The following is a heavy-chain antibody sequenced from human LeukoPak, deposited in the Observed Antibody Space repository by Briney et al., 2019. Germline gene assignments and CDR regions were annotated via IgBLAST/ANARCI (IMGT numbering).Heavy chain of an antibody. CDR3: ARGATVVTYFDY. CDR2: INHSGRT. D-gene: IGHD4-23*01. Sequence: NSSETLSLTCAVYGGSFSGYYWSWIRQPAGKGLEWIGEINHSGRTNYNPSLKSRVTISVDTSKNQFSLKLSSVTAADTAVYYCARGATVVTYFDYWGQGTLVTVSS. V-gene: IGHV4-34*01. J-gene: IGHJ4*02. CDR1: GGSFSGYY.